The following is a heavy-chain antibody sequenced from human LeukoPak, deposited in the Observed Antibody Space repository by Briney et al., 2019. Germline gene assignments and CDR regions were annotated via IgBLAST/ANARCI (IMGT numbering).Heavy chain of an antibody. CDR3: ARASGTVVITPYFDY. CDR1: GGSISSSSYY. J-gene: IGHJ4*02. CDR2: IYYSGSS. D-gene: IGHD3-22*01. V-gene: IGHV4-39*07. Sequence: PSGTLSLTCTVSGGSISSSSYYWGWIRQPPGKGLEWIGSIYYSGSSYYNPSLKSRVTISVDTSKNQFSLKLSSVTAADTAVYYCARASGTVVITPYFDYWGQGTLVTVSS.